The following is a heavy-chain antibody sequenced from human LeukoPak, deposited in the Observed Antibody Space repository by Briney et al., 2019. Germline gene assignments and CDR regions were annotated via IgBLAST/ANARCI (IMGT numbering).Heavy chain of an antibody. D-gene: IGHD5-18*01. Sequence: SQTLSLTCTVSGGSISSGDYYWSWIRQPPGKGLEWIGYIYYSGSTYYNPSLKSRVTISVDTSKNQFSLKLSSVTAADTAVYYCARETSGYSYGRSQNYFVYWGQGTLVTVSS. J-gene: IGHJ4*02. CDR3: ARETSGYSYGRSQNYFVY. V-gene: IGHV4-30-4*01. CDR2: IYYSGST. CDR1: GGSISSGDYY.